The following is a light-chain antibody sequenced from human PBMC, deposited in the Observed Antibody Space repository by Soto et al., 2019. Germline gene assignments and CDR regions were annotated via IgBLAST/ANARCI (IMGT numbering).Light chain of an antibody. J-gene: IGKJ2*01. CDR2: AAS. CDR3: QQRNSYPRT. Sequence: DIQLTKSTSFLSASVGDRVTITCRAIQGINIFLAWFQQKPGKAPNLLISAASTLQSGVPSRFSGSGSETEFTLTITSLQPEDSATYYCQQRNSYPRTFGQGTKV. CDR1: QGINIF. V-gene: IGKV1-9*01.